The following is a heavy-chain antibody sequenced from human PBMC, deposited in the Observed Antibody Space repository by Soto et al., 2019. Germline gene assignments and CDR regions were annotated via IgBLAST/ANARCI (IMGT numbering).Heavy chain of an antibody. D-gene: IGHD5-12*01. J-gene: IGHJ4*02. V-gene: IGHV4-59*01. Sequence: QVQLQESGPGLLKPSETLSLTCSVSGGPIRSYYLSWVRQAPGKGLEWIAYIAYTGITGYNPSLRSRVTISGDTSQNLFCVKMTSVTASDTAVYYCAREGFSGYEARDYWGQGILVTVSS. CDR1: GGPIRSYY. CDR2: IAYTGIT. CDR3: AREGFSGYEARDY.